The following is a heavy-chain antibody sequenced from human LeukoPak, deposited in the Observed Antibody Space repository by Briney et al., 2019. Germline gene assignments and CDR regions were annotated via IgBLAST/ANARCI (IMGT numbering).Heavy chain of an antibody. Sequence: GGSLRLSCAASGFTFSSYWMHWVRQAPGKGLPWVSRSNGDGSSTAYADSVKGRFTISRDNAKNTLYLQMNSLRAEDAALYYCARAGYCSGGNCYSSYYDYWGQGTLVTVSS. V-gene: IGHV3-74*01. CDR2: SNGDGSST. J-gene: IGHJ4*02. CDR3: ARAGYCSGGNCYSSYYDY. CDR1: GFTFSSYW. D-gene: IGHD2-15*01.